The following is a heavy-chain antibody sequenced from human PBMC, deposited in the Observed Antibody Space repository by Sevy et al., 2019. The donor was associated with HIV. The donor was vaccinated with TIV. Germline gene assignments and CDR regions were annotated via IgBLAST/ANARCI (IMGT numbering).Heavy chain of an antibody. Sequence: GGSLRLSCAASGFPFSAYRMHWVRQAPGKGLEWLALISHDGTNEYYAESVKGRFTISRDNSKNTRYLQTNSLRPEDTAMYYCARDSDRGVTMATRPPDYWGQGTLVTVSS. CDR1: GFPFSAYR. D-gene: IGHD3-10*01. CDR3: ARDSDRGVTMATRPPDY. J-gene: IGHJ4*02. CDR2: ISHDGTNE. V-gene: IGHV3-30-3*01.